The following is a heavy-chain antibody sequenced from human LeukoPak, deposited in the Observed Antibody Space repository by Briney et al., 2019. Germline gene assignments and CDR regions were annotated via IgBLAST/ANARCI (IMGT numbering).Heavy chain of an antibody. J-gene: IGHJ4*02. CDR3: AIAEGEFDY. V-gene: IGHV1-69*05. CDR2: IIPIFGTA. CDR1: GGTFSSYA. Sequence: ASVKVSCKASGGTFSSYAISWVRQAPGQGLEWMGGIIPIFGTANYAQKFQGRLTITRDTSTSTVYLELSSLRSEDTAVYYCAIAEGEFDYWGQGTLVTVSS. D-gene: IGHD2-21*01.